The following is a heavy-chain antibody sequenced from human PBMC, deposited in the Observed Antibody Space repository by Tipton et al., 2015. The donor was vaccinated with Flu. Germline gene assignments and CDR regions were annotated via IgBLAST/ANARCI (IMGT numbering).Heavy chain of an antibody. CDR2: INEDGSQI. V-gene: IGHV3-7*03. Sequence: SLRLSCVASGFTLSNYWMTWVRRAPGKGLEWVANINEDGSQIHYVDSVKGRFTISRDNPVNAVYLQMNSLRAEDTAIYYCAKVIPEIVSGLDYWGQGTLVTVSS. CDR1: GFTLSNYW. D-gene: IGHD5/OR15-5a*01. CDR3: AKVIPEIVSGLDY. J-gene: IGHJ4*02.